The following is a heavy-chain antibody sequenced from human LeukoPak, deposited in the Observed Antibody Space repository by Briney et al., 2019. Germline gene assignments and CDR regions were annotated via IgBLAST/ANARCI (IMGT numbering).Heavy chain of an antibody. CDR1: GDFISSGGFY. J-gene: IGHJ4*02. D-gene: IGHD5-18*01. V-gene: IGHV4-31*03. CDR2: IYYSGST. Sequence: SETLSLTCTVSGDFISSGGFYWSWIRQHPGKGLEWIGYIYYSGSTYYNPSLKSRVTISVDTSKNQFSLKLSSVTAADTAVYYCARGGTAMVIHYWGQGTLVTVSS. CDR3: ARGGTAMVIHY.